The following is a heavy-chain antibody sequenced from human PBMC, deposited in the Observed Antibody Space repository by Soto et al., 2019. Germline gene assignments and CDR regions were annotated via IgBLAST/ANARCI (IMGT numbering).Heavy chain of an antibody. Sequence: QVPLVQSGAEVKKPGSSVKVSCKASGGTFSSYAISWVRQAPGHGLEWMGGIIPIFGTANYAQKFQGRVTITADESTSTAYMELSSLRSEDTAVYYCAVVLRFFHDAFDIWGQGTMVTVSS. CDR1: GGTFSSYA. CDR3: AVVLRFFHDAFDI. V-gene: IGHV1-69*01. D-gene: IGHD3-3*01. CDR2: IIPIFGTA. J-gene: IGHJ3*02.